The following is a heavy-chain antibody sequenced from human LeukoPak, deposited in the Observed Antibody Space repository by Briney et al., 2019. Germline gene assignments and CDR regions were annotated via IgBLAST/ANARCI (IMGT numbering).Heavy chain of an antibody. Sequence: GGSLRLSCAASGFTFDDYGMSWVRQAPGKWLEWVSGINWNGGSTGYADSVKGRFTTSRDNAKNSLYLQMNSLRAEDTALYYCARESHTVTTGYYFDYWGQGTLVTVSS. J-gene: IGHJ4*02. D-gene: IGHD4-11*01. CDR1: GFTFDDYG. CDR3: ARESHTVTTGYYFDY. V-gene: IGHV3-20*04. CDR2: INWNGGST.